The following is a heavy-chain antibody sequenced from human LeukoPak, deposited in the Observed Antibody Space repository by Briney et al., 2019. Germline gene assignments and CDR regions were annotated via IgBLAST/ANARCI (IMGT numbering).Heavy chain of an antibody. D-gene: IGHD2-15*01. CDR1: GYTFTGYY. CDR2: INPNSGGT. J-gene: IGHJ4*02. V-gene: IGHV1-2*02. CDR3: ASLGWWYEGIDY. Sequence: GASVKVSCKASGYTFTGYYMHWVRQAPGQGLEWMGWINPNSGGTNYALKFQGRVTMTRDTSISTAYMELSRLRSDDTAVYYCASLGWWYEGIDYWGQGTLVTVSS.